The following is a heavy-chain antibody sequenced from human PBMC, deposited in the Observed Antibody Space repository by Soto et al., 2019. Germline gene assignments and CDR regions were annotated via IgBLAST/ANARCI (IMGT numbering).Heavy chain of an antibody. CDR1: GGSFSGYY. J-gene: IGHJ4*02. D-gene: IGHD6-6*01. V-gene: IGHV4-34*01. CDR2: INHSGST. Sequence: SETLSLTCAVYGGSFSGYYWSWIRQPPGKGLEWIGEINHSGSTNYNPSLKSRVTISVDTSKNQFSLKLSSVTAADTAVYYCARGRIAARPSDYWGQGTLVTVSS. CDR3: ARGRIAARPSDY.